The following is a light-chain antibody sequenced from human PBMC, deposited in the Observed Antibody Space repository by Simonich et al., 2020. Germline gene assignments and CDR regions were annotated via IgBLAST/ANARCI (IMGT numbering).Light chain of an antibody. CDR2: WAS. J-gene: IGKJ3*01. CDR3: QQYYSTPFT. CDR1: QSVLYSSNNKKY. Sequence: DIVMTQSPDSLAVSLGERATINCKSSQSVLYSSNNKKYLAWYQQKPGQPPKLLIYWASTRESWVPDRFSGSGSGTDFTLTISSLQAEDVAVYYCQQYYSTPFTFGPGTIADIK. V-gene: IGKV4-1*01.